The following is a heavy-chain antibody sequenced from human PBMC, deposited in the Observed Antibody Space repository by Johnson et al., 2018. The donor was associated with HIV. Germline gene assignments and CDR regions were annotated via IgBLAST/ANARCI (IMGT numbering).Heavy chain of an antibody. CDR2: IHSGGST. Sequence: VQLVESGGGLIQPGGSLRLSCAVSGLSVSINYITWVRQAPGKGLEWVSVIHSGGSTYYADSVEGRFTISRDNSKNTLYLQMNSLRAEDTAVYYCARDGPSAAVWGQGTMVTVSS. D-gene: IGHD6-25*01. J-gene: IGHJ3*01. CDR1: GLSVSINY. V-gene: IGHV3-53*01. CDR3: ARDGPSAAV.